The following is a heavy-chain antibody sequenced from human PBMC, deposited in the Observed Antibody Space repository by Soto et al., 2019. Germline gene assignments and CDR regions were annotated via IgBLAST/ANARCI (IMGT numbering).Heavy chain of an antibody. CDR3: ARGGPVPYSCYGMEG. Sequence: QVQLVQSGGEVKKPGASVKVSCKTSGYSFTTYGISWVRQAPGQGLEWMGWISAYNGNTNYAQKLQGRVTMTTDTSRSRADMELRSLRSDDTAVYYCARGGPVPYSCYGMEGWGQGSTVTVSS. V-gene: IGHV1-18*01. CDR1: GYSFTTYG. J-gene: IGHJ6*02. CDR2: ISAYNGNT.